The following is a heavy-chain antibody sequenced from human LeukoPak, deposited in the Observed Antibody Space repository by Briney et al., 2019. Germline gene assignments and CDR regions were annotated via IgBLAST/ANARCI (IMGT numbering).Heavy chain of an antibody. CDR1: GGCFSGYY. CDR2: INHSGST. J-gene: IGHJ5*02. CDR3: ARAKALGYCSGGSCYPRGFDP. V-gene: IGHV4-34*01. D-gene: IGHD2-15*01. Sequence: PSETLSLTCAVYGGCFSGYYWSWIRQPPGKGLEWIGEINHSGSTNYNPSLKSRVTISVDTSKNQFSLKLSSVTAADTAVYYCARAKALGYCSGGSCYPRGFDPWGQGTLVTVSS.